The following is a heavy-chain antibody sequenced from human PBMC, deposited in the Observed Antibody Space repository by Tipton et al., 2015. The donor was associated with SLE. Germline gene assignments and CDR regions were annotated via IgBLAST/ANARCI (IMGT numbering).Heavy chain of an antibody. CDR1: GFTFDNHW. Sequence: SLRLSCAASGFTFDNHWMHWVRQAPGKGLVWVSRINSDGSRTDYADSVKGRFTISTDNAKNTLYLQMNSLRAEDTAVYYCARSTGTLGIIGSYWGQGTLVTVSS. CDR2: INSDGSRT. D-gene: IGHD7-27*01. V-gene: IGHV3-74*01. CDR3: ARSTGTLGIIGSY. J-gene: IGHJ4*02.